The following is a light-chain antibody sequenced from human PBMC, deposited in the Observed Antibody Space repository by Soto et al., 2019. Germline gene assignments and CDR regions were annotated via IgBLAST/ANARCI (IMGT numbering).Light chain of an antibody. Sequence: QSALTQPASVSGSPGQSITISCTGTSSDVGGYNYVSWYQQHPGKAPKLMIYEVSNRPSGVSNRFSGSESGNTASLPISGLQAEDEADYYCSAYTSSSTHVVFGGGTKVTLL. J-gene: IGLJ2*01. V-gene: IGLV2-14*01. CDR1: SSDVGGYNY. CDR3: SAYTSSSTHVV. CDR2: EVS.